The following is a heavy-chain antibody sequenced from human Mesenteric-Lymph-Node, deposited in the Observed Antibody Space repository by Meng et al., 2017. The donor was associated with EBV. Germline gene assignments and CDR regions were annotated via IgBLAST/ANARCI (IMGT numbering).Heavy chain of an antibody. Sequence: QVQLVQSGSELRKPGASVNISCKASGYIFNKYEMNWIRQAPGQGLEWMGWINTNTGNPTYAQDFTGRFVFSVDTSVSTADLQISSLESDDTAVYYCARFDWLAHFWGQGTLVTVSS. CDR3: ARFDWLAHF. V-gene: IGHV7-4-1*02. CDR1: GYIFNKYE. J-gene: IGHJ4*02. CDR2: INTNTGNP. D-gene: IGHD3-9*01.